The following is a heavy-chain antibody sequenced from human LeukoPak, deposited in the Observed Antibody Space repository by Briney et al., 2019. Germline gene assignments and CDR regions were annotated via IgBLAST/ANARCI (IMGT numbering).Heavy chain of an antibody. D-gene: IGHD3-3*01. Sequence: PSETLSLTCTVSGYSISARYCGGWMRQPPGEGRGWGGCFYHSGTTYRNLALKSRVTISADTSTNQVSVKWTSVSAADTAVYYCARFRRGDFAIDFWGQGTLVSVSP. CDR1: GYSISARYC. CDR2: FYHSGTT. J-gene: IGHJ4*02. V-gene: IGHV4-38-2*02. CDR3: ARFRRGDFAIDF.